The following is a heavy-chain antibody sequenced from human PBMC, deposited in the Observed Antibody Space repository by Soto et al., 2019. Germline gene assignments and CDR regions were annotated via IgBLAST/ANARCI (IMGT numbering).Heavy chain of an antibody. V-gene: IGHV4-34*01. CDR3: ARALFYSSSWSLGY. J-gene: IGHJ4*02. Sequence: QVQLQQWGAGLLKPSETLSLTCAVYGGSFSGYYWSWIRQPPGKGLEWIGEINHSGSTNYNPSLKSRVTISVDTSKNQFSMKLSSVTAADTAVYYCARALFYSSSWSLGYWGQGTLVTVYS. CDR2: INHSGST. D-gene: IGHD6-13*01. CDR1: GGSFSGYY.